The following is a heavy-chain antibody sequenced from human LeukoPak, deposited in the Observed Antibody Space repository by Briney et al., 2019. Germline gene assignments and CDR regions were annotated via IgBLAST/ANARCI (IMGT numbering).Heavy chain of an antibody. CDR3: ARDPRSSGYYFGTFDY. V-gene: IGHV4-34*01. Sequence: SETLSLTCAVYGGSFSGYYWSWIRQPPGKGLEWIGEINHSGSTNYNPSLKSRVTISVDTSKNQFSLRLRSVTAADTAVYYCARDPRSSGYYFGTFDYWGQGILVTVSS. J-gene: IGHJ4*02. CDR2: INHSGST. D-gene: IGHD3-22*01. CDR1: GGSFSGYY.